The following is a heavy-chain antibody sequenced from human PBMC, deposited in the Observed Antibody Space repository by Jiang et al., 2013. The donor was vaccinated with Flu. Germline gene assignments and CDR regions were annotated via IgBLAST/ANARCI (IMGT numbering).Heavy chain of an antibody. CDR2: IKSKTDGGTT. CDR1: GFTFSNAW. D-gene: IGHD3-10*01. Sequence: GLVKPGGSLRLSCAASGFTFSNAWMSWVRQAPGKGLEWVGRIKSKTDGGTTDYAAPVKGRFTISRDDSKNTLYLQMNSLKTEDTAVYYCTTAPYVLLWFGDNRGGTDYYGMDVWGKGTTVTVSS. J-gene: IGHJ6*04. CDR3: TTAPYVLLWFGDNRGGTDYYGMDV. V-gene: IGHV3-15*01.